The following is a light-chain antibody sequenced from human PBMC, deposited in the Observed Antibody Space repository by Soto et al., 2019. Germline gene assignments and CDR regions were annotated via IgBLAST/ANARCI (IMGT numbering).Light chain of an antibody. CDR2: TNN. Sequence: QSVLTQPPSASWTPGQRVTISCSGSISNIGSNTVNWYQQVPGTAPKYVIYTNNQRPSGVPARFSGSQSGTSASLAISGLQSEDEAVYYCAAWDDTLNGQVFGGGTKLTVL. CDR3: AAWDDTLNGQV. J-gene: IGLJ3*02. CDR1: ISNIGSNT. V-gene: IGLV1-44*01.